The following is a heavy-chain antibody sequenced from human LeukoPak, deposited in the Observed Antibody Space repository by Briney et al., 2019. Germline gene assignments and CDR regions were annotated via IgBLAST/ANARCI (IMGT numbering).Heavy chain of an antibody. CDR3: ATGRIVGAAED. Sequence: GGSLRLSCAASGFTLSSYWMHWVRHAPGKGLVWVSRINRDGTITSYADSVKGRFTISRDNAKNTLYLQRDSLRADDTAVFYCATGRIVGAAEDWGQGTLVTVSS. J-gene: IGHJ4*02. D-gene: IGHD1-26*01. CDR1: GFTLSSYW. V-gene: IGHV3-74*01. CDR2: INRDGTIT.